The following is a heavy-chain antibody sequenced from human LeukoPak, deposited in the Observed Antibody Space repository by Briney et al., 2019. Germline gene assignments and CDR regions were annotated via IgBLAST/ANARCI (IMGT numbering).Heavy chain of an antibody. V-gene: IGHV3-30*03. CDR3: ASGHYGSGSYYANDAFDI. Sequence: GGSLRLSCAASGFTLSSYSMNWVRQAPGKGLEWVAVISYDGSNKYYADSVKGRFTISRDNAKNSPYLQMNSLRAEDTAVYYCASGHYGSGSYYANDAFDIWGQGTMVTVSS. CDR2: ISYDGSNK. D-gene: IGHD3-10*01. CDR1: GFTLSSYS. J-gene: IGHJ3*02.